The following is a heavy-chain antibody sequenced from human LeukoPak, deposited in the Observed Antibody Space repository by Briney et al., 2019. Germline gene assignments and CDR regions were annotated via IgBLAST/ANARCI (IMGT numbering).Heavy chain of an antibody. CDR3: ARAWLGYGGNAYWYFDL. CDR1: GGTISDSTFY. Sequence: PSETLSLTCTISGGTISDSTFYWNWIRQPPGKGLEWIGYIYYSGSTNYNPSLKSRVTISVDTSKNQFSLKLSSVTAADTAVYYCARAWLGYGGNAYWYFDLWGRGNLVTVSS. D-gene: IGHD4-23*01. J-gene: IGHJ2*01. V-gene: IGHV4-61*01. CDR2: IYYSGST.